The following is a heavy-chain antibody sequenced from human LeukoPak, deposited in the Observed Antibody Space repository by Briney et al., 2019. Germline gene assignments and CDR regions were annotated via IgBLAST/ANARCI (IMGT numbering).Heavy chain of an antibody. Sequence: SETLSLTCAVSGGSINSQYWSWFRQPPGKGLEWIGYFYSGNTNYNPSLKSRVTISVDTSKNQFSLKLNSVTAADTAVYFCARARSSGSVVLDWGQGALVTVSS. J-gene: IGHJ4*02. CDR3: ARARSSGSVVLD. CDR2: FYSGNT. CDR1: GGSINSQY. V-gene: IGHV4-59*11. D-gene: IGHD3-22*01.